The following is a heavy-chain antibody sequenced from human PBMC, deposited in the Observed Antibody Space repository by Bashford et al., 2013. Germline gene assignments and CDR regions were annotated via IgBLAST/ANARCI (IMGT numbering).Heavy chain of an antibody. CDR3: ARDGRGFDS. J-gene: IGHJ5*01. Sequence: GGSLRLSCGTSGFMFEDFGMSWVRHVTGKGLEWLSNINWNGISTTYADSVKGRMIISRDNTKNALYLQIHSLRVEDTGLYYCARDGRGFDSWGQGTLVTVSS. CDR2: INWNGIST. CDR1: GFMFEDFG. V-gene: IGHV3-20*04.